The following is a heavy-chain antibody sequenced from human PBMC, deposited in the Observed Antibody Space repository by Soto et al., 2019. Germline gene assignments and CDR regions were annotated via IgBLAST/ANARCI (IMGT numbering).Heavy chain of an antibody. CDR2: ISYDGSNK. CDR3: AKDLYNWNYLAPFDY. Sequence: PGGSLRLSCAASGFTFSSYAMHWVRQAPGKGLEWVAVISYDGSNKYYADSVKGRFTISRDNSKNTLYLQMNSLRAEDTAVYYCAKDLYNWNYLAPFDYWGQGTLVTVSS. CDR1: GFTFSSYA. J-gene: IGHJ4*02. V-gene: IGHV3-30-3*01. D-gene: IGHD1-7*01.